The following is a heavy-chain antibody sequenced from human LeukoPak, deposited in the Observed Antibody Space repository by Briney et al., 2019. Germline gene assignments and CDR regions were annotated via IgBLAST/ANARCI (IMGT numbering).Heavy chain of an antibody. CDR3: ARVVARAFDI. D-gene: IGHD5-12*01. CDR2: IFYTGST. V-gene: IGHV4-4*07. Sequence: SETLSLTRAVSGGSISGYYWYWIRQPAGKGLEWVGRIFYTGSTNYNPSLKSRLTMSVDTSKNQVSLKLSSVTAADTAVYYCARVVARAFDIWGPGTMVTVSS. CDR1: GGSISGYY. J-gene: IGHJ3*02.